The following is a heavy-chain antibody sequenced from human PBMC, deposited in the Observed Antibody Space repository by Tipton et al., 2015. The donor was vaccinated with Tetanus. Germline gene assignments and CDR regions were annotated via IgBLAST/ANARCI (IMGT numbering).Heavy chain of an antibody. V-gene: IGHV4-39*02. CDR3: ARGGRDAYNNPLGAFDV. J-gene: IGHJ3*01. D-gene: IGHD5-24*01. CDR2: IYFEGST. Sequence: LRLSCTVSGASISDKKYYWGWIRQAPGKGLEWIVSIYFEGSTYYSPSLRSRLTIDVDTSQNLFSLRLASVTAADTAVYYCARGGRDAYNNPLGAFDVWGRGTTVTVSS. CDR1: GASISDKKYY.